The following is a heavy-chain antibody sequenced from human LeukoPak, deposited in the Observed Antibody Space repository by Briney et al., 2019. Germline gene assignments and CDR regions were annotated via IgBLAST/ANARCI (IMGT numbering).Heavy chain of an antibody. CDR3: ARIRESLGLGAFDI. D-gene: IGHD7-27*01. V-gene: IGHV3-74*03. Sequence: GGSLRLSCSASEFTIANSAMTWVRQAPGKGLEWVSRINSDGSTTTYADSVKGRFTISRDNAKNTLYPQMNSLRAEDSALYYCARIRESLGLGAFDIWGQGTMVTVSS. J-gene: IGHJ3*02. CDR1: EFTIANSA. CDR2: INSDGSTT.